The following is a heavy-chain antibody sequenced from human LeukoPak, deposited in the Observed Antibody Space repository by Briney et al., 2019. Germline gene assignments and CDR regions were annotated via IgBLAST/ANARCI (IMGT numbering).Heavy chain of an antibody. J-gene: IGHJ4*02. CDR1: GGSFSCYY. D-gene: IGHD3-22*01. CDR3: ASTAKPIDSSGTYLFDY. V-gene: IGHV4-34*01. Sequence: SETLSLTCAVYGGSFSCYYWSWIRQPPGKGLEWIGESNHSGSTNYNPSLKSRVTISVDTSKNQFSLKLSSVTAADTAVYYCASTAKPIDSSGTYLFDYWGQGTLVTVSS. CDR2: SNHSGST.